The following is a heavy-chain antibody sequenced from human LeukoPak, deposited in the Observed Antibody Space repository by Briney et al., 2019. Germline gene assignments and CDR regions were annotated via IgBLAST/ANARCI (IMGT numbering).Heavy chain of an antibody. Sequence: GGSLRLSCAASGFTFRHYGVHWVRQAPGKGLEWVAFINSNENIKWYADSVKGRFTISRDNSKNTLYLQMNSLGVEDTAVYYCAKDSTWAADYWGQGTLVSVSS. CDR3: AKDSTWAADY. CDR2: INSNENIK. V-gene: IGHV3-30*02. CDR1: GFTFRHYG. J-gene: IGHJ4*02. D-gene: IGHD5/OR15-5a*01.